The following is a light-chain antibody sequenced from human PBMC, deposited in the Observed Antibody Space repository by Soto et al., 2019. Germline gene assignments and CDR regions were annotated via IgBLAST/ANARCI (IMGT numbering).Light chain of an antibody. J-gene: IGLJ1*01. V-gene: IGLV2-8*01. CDR3: SSYAGSSNV. Sequence: QSALTQPASLSGSPGQSITISCTGTSSDVGGFNYVSWYQYHPGKAPRLLIYGVNKRPSGVPDRFSGSKSGNTASLTVSGLQAEDEADYYCSSYAGSSNVFGTGTKVTVL. CDR1: SSDVGGFNY. CDR2: GVN.